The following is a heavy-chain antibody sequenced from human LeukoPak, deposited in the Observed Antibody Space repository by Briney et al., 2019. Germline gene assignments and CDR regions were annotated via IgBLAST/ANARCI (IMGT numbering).Heavy chain of an antibody. CDR3: ARRIVVTGTKYFDY. Sequence: GSLRLSCAASGFIFRTHWMSWVRQAPGEGLEWVATMNEDGSVKDYVDSVKGRFTISRDNAKNSLYLQMNSLRAEDTAVYYCARRIVVTGTKYFDYWGQGTLVTVSS. D-gene: IGHD3-22*01. CDR1: GFIFRTHW. CDR2: MNEDGSVK. J-gene: IGHJ4*02. V-gene: IGHV3-7*01.